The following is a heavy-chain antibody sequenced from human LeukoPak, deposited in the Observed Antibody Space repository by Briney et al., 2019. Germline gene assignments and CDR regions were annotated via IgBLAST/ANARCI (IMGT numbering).Heavy chain of an antibody. D-gene: IGHD2-21*02. V-gene: IGHV4-34*01. CDR2: INHSGST. CDR3: ASQAYCGGDCYSTPFDY. CDR1: GGSFSGYY. J-gene: IGHJ4*02. Sequence: SETLSLTCAVYGGSFSGYYWSWIRQPPGKGLEWIGEINHSGSTNYNPSLKSRVTISVDTSKNQFSLKLSSVTAADTAVYYCASQAYCGGDCYSTPFDYWGQGTLVTVSS.